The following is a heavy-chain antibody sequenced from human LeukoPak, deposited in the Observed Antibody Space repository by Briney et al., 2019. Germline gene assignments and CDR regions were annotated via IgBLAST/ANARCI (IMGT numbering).Heavy chain of an antibody. Sequence: GASVKVSCKASGYTFTSYGISWVRQAPGQGLEWMGWISAYNGNTNYAQKLQGRVTMATDTSTSTAYMELSSLRYEDTAVYYCARGPTGYCTNGVCYTGFGYYYYYMDVWGKGTTVTVSS. V-gene: IGHV1-18*01. J-gene: IGHJ6*03. CDR2: ISAYNGNT. D-gene: IGHD2-8*01. CDR1: GYTFTSYG. CDR3: ARGPTGYCTNGVCYTGFGYYYYYMDV.